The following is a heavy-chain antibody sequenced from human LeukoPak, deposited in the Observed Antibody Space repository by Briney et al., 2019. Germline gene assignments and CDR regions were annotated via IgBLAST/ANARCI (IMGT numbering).Heavy chain of an antibody. J-gene: IGHJ5*02. V-gene: IGHV3-9*01. CDR1: GFTFDDYA. CDR3: AKAGSSSNWFDP. Sequence: GGSLRLSCAASGFTFDDYAMHWVRQAPGKGLEWVSGISWNSGSIGYADSVKGRFTISRDNAKNSLYLQMNSLRAEDTALYYCAKAGSSSNWFDPWGQGTLVTVSS. D-gene: IGHD6-13*01. CDR2: ISWNSGSI.